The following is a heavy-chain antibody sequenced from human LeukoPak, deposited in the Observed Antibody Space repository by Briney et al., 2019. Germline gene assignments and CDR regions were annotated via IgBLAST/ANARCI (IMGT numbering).Heavy chain of an antibody. CDR1: GYTLAELS. CDR3: ATVGYGLYYFNY. D-gene: IGHD5-18*01. Sequence: ASVKVSCKVSGYTLAELSMHWVRQAPGKGLEWVGAFDPEDGKTIYAHKLQGRVTITEDTSTDTAYLELSSLKSDDTAVYYCATVGYGLYYFNYWGQGTLVTVSS. J-gene: IGHJ4*02. CDR2: FDPEDGKT. V-gene: IGHV1-24*01.